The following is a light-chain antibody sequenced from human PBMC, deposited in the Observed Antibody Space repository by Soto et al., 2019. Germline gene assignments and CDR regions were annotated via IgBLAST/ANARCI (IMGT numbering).Light chain of an antibody. CDR1: QDSKIN. J-gene: IGKJ4*01. CDR2: AAS. V-gene: IGKV1-9*01. CDR3: KQLNSYPLT. Sequence: DIQLTQSPSSLSASVGDRVTITCRASQDSKINWYQQKPGKAPKLLIYAASTLQSGVPSRFSGSGSGTDFTLTISSLQPEDFATYYCKQLNSYPLTFGGGTKVDIK.